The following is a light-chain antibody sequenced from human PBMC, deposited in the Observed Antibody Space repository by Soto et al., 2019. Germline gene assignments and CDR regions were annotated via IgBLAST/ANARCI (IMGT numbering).Light chain of an antibody. CDR2: DAS. Sequence: EIVLTQSPSTLSLSPGERATLSGSASQSVSSYLAFYQQKPGQAPRLLIYDASNRATGITARFSGSGSGTDFTLTISSLEPEDFAVYYCQQRSNWPPITFGQGTRLEIK. CDR3: QQRSNWPPIT. V-gene: IGKV3-11*01. CDR1: QSVSSY. J-gene: IGKJ5*01.